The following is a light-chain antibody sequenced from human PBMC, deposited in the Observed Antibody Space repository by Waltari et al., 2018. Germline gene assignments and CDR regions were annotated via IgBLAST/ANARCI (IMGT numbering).Light chain of an antibody. J-gene: IGLJ2*01. CDR2: RNN. Sequence: QSVLTQPPSASGTPGQRVTISCSGSSSNIGSNYVYWYQQLPGTAPKPLIYRNNQRPSGVPARFSGSKSGTSASLAISGLRSEDEADYYCAAWDDILSGVVFGGGTKLTVL. CDR3: AAWDDILSGVV. V-gene: IGLV1-47*01. CDR1: SSNIGSNY.